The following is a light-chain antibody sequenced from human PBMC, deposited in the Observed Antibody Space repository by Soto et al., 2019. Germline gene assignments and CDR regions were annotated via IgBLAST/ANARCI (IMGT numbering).Light chain of an antibody. Sequence: DVVMTQSPDSLAVSLGERATINCRSSQSLLFNSNNKHSLLWYQQKPGQPPNLLIYWASSRESGVPDRFSGSGSGTDFTLTISSLQAEDVAVYYCQQSYSTPYTFGQGNKLEI. CDR1: QSLLFNSNNKHS. CDR2: WAS. J-gene: IGKJ2*01. CDR3: QQSYSTPYT. V-gene: IGKV4-1*01.